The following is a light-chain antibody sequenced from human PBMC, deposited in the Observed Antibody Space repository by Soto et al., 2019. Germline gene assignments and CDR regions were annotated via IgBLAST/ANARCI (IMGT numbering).Light chain of an antibody. CDR3: QQFKSYPIN. CDR1: LPISNY. J-gene: IGKJ5*01. Sequence: DIEITHSPSSLSASVVDRVTITFLASLPISNYLAWYQQKPGKIPNLLIYAASTLQAGVPSRFSGSGSGTEFTLTISSLQPEDFGTYYCQQFKSYPINFGQGTRLEIK. V-gene: IGKV1-27*01. CDR2: AAS.